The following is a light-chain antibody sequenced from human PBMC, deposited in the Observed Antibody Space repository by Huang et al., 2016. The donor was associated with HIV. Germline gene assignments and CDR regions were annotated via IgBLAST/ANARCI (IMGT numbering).Light chain of an antibody. CDR1: QGISNY. V-gene: IGKV1-27*01. J-gene: IGKJ1*01. CDR2: AAS. CDR3: QKYNSAPWT. Sequence: DIQMTQSPSSLSASVGDRVTITCRASQGISNYLAWYQQTPGKVPKLLIFAASTLQSGVPSRCSGSGSGTDFTLTISSLQPEDVATYYCQKYNSAPWTFGQGTKVEIK.